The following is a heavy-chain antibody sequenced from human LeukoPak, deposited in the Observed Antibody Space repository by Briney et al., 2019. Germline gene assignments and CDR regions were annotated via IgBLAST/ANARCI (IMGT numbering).Heavy chain of an antibody. Sequence: GGSLRLSCAASGFTFSSYSMNWVRQAPGKGLEWVSYISSSSSTIYYADSVKGRFTISRDNAKNSLYLQMNSLRAEDTAVCYCAGELRFLEWLPDYWGQGTLVTVSS. J-gene: IGHJ4*02. CDR1: GFTFSSYS. CDR2: ISSSSSTI. CDR3: AGELRFLEWLPDY. V-gene: IGHV3-48*01. D-gene: IGHD3-3*01.